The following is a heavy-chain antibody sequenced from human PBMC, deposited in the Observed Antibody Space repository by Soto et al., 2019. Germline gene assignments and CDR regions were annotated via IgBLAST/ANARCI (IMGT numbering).Heavy chain of an antibody. CDR1: GASVSYGSDF. J-gene: IGHJ5*01. D-gene: IGHD6-13*01. Sequence: PSETLSLTCAVSGASVSYGSDFWSWIRQPPGKGLEWLGYLSYGGSTRYNPSLKSRVTISSDTSKNQFSLRLFSVTAADTALYYCARATGYSSTWYDSWGQGQLVTVSS. CDR3: ARATGYSSTWYDS. V-gene: IGHV4-61*01. CDR2: LSYGGST.